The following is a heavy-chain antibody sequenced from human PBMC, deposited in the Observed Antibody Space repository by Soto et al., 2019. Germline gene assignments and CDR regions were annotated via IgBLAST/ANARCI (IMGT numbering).Heavy chain of an antibody. V-gene: IGHV3-30*18. D-gene: IGHD2-2*01. CDR2: ISYDGSNK. CDR1: GFTFSSYG. J-gene: IGHJ5*02. Sequence: QVQLVESGGGVVQPGRSLRLSCAASGFTFSSYGMHWVRQAPGKGLEWVAVISYDGSNKYYGDSVKGRFTISRDNSKNTLYLQMNSLRAEDTAVYYCAKAWCSTKSYGLDNWFDPWGQGTLVTVSS. CDR3: AKAWCSTKSYGLDNWFDP.